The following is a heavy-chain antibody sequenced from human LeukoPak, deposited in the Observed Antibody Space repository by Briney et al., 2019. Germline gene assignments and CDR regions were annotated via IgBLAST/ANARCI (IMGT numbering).Heavy chain of an antibody. CDR2: INHSGNT. J-gene: IGHJ6*04. CDR1: SGSFSDYY. CDR3: AELGITMIGGV. V-gene: IGHV4-34*01. Sequence: SETLSLTCAVYSGSFSDYYWSWIRQPPGKGLEWIGEINHSGNTNYNPSLKSRVTISIDTSKNQFSLKVRSVTAADTAVYYCAELGITMIGGVWGKGTTVTISS. D-gene: IGHD3-10*02.